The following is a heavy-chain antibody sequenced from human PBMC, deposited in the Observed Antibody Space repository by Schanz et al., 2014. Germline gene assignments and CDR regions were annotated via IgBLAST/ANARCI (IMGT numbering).Heavy chain of an antibody. J-gene: IGHJ4*02. CDR2: IYSNGIS. Sequence: QVPLQESGPGLVKPSETLSVTCTVSGGSINNYFWTWIRQPAGKGLEWIGRIYSNGISHYNPSLESRVTISVDTSKNKFSLNLTPVTPADTAIYYCVRVKGEHSGHDYIVYWGQGIQVTVSP. D-gene: IGHD5-12*01. CDR1: GGSINNYF. V-gene: IGHV4-4*07. CDR3: VRVKGEHSGHDYIVY.